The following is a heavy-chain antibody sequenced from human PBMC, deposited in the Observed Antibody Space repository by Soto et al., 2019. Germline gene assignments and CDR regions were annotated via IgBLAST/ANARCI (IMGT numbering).Heavy chain of an antibody. J-gene: IGHJ4*02. V-gene: IGHV6-1*01. CDR3: ARGNHYDYGDPYYFDY. CDR1: GDSVSSNSAA. CDR2: TYYRSRWYN. Sequence: SQTLSLTCVISGDSVSSNSAAWNWIRQSPSRSLEWLGRTYYRSRWYNDYAVSVRSRITVNADTSKNQFSLHLNSVTPEDTAVYYCARGNHYDYGDPYYFDYWGQGTLVTVSS. D-gene: IGHD4-17*01.